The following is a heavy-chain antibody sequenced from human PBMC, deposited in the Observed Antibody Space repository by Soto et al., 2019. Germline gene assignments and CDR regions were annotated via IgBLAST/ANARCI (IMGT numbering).Heavy chain of an antibody. Sequence: QVQLVQSGAEVKKPGASVMVSCEASGDTFTNYEINWVRQATGQGLEWLGWMSLNTGNTGYAQRFQGRVSMTANPSISTAYMELSSLRSEDTAVYYCATVPRGSRYFYYLDVWGKGTTVIVSS. CDR2: MSLNTGNT. D-gene: IGHD3-16*01. CDR3: ATVPRGSRYFYYLDV. V-gene: IGHV1-8*01. J-gene: IGHJ6*03. CDR1: GDTFTNYE.